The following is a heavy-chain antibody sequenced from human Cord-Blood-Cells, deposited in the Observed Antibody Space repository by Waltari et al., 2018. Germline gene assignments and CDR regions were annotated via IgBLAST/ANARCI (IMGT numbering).Heavy chain of an antibody. CDR1: GFSLSTSGMC. J-gene: IGHJ4*02. Sequence: QVTLRESGPALVKPTQTLTLTCTFSGFSLSTSGMCVSWIRKPPVKALEWLALIDWDDDKYYSTSLKTRLTISKDTSKNQVVLTMTNMDPVDTATYYCARIPQYSSSWFFDYWGQGTLVTVSS. D-gene: IGHD6-13*01. CDR3: ARIPQYSSSWFFDY. CDR2: IDWDDDK. V-gene: IGHV2-70*01.